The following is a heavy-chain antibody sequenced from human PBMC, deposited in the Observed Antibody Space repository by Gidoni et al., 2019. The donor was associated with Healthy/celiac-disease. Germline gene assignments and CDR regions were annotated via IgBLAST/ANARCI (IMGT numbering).Heavy chain of an antibody. D-gene: IGHD3-22*01. CDR1: GFLFSSYS. CDR3: ARDQDSLKYYDSSGYYYSDAFDI. V-gene: IGHV3-21*01. J-gene: IGHJ3*02. CDR2: ISSSSSYM. Sequence: EVQLVESGGGLVQRGGSLRLSCAASGFLFSSYSMTWVRQAPGKGLEWVSSISSSSSYMYDADSVKGRFTISRDNAKNSLYLQMNSLRAEDTAVYYCARDQDSLKYYDSSGYYYSDAFDIWGQGTMVTVSS.